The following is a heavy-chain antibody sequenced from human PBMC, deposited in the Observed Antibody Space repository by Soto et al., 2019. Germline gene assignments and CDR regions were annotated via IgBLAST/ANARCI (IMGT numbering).Heavy chain of an antibody. CDR2: IVVGSGNT. V-gene: IGHV1-58*01. D-gene: IGHD4-17*01. CDR1: GFTFTSSA. J-gene: IGHJ4*02. CDR3: AAGRGDYFDY. Sequence: SVKVSCKASGFTFTSSAVHWVRQARGQRLEWIGWIVVGSGNTNYAQKSQERVTITRDMSTSTAYMELSSLRSEDTAVYYCAAGRGDYFDYWGQGTLVTVSS.